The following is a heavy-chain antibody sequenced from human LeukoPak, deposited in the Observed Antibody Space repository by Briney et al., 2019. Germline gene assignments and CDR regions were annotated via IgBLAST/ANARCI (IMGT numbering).Heavy chain of an antibody. V-gene: IGHV4-31*03. CDR2: IYYTGTT. CDR3: ARNREFGEYYFDF. CDR1: GGXIHSGGFY. J-gene: IGHJ4*02. Sequence: SETLSLTCTVSGGXIHSGGFYWSWIRQHPGKGLEWIAYIYYTGTTYYNPSLKSRVSLSIDTSKNQLSLRLTSVTAADTAVYYCARNREFGEYYFDFWGRGTLVTVSS. D-gene: IGHD4-17*01.